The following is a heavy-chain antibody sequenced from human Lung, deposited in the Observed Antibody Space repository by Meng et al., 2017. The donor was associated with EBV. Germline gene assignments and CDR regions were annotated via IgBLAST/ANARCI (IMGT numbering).Heavy chain of an antibody. D-gene: IGHD6-19*01. CDR3: ARGNGWRFDY. CDR1: GYTFASSS. J-gene: IGHJ4*02. Sequence: LGGSGSSLKRAGCAVKVSVQAAGYTFASSSMNWVRHAPGQGLEWMGWININTGNPTYAQGFTGRFVFSLDTSVSTAYLQIDSLKADDTAVYYCARGNGWRFDYWGQGTLVTVSS. CDR2: ININTGNP. V-gene: IGHV7-4-1*01.